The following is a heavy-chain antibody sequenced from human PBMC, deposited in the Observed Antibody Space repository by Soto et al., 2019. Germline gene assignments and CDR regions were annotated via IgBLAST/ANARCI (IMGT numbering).Heavy chain of an antibody. CDR3: ARNNYQPLHNRGWFDP. V-gene: IGHV4-34*01. Sequence: SETLSLTCAVYGGSFSCYYWSWIRQPPGKGLEWIGEINHSGSTNYNPSLKSRVTISVDTSKNQFSLKLSSVTAADTAVYYCARNNYQPLHNRGWFDPWGQGTLVTVSS. J-gene: IGHJ5*02. CDR1: GGSFSCYY. CDR2: INHSGST. D-gene: IGHD2-2*01.